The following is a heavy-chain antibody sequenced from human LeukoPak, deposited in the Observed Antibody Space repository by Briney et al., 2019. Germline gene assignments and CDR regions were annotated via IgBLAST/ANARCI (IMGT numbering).Heavy chain of an antibody. J-gene: IGHJ6*04. D-gene: IGHD2-15*01. CDR1: GYTFTCYY. CDR3: ARAYCSGGSCYGNYYYYGMDV. CDR2: INPNSGGT. Sequence: ASVKVSCKASGYTFTCYYMHWVRQAPGQGREWMGWINPNSGGTNYAQKFQGWVTMTRDTSISTAYMELSRLRSDDTAVYYCARAYCSGGSCYGNYYYYGMDVWGKGTTVTVSS. V-gene: IGHV1-2*04.